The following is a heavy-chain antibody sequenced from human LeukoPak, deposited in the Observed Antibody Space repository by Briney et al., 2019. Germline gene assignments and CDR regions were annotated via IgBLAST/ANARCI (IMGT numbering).Heavy chain of an antibody. CDR2: IYYSGST. CDR3: ARVPYYYDSSGYYSDWFDP. CDR1: GGSISSYY. J-gene: IGHJ5*02. V-gene: IGHV4-59*08. D-gene: IGHD3-22*01. Sequence: PSETLSLTCTVSGGSISSYYWSWIRQPPGKGLEWIGYIYYSGSTNYNPSLKSRVTISLDTSKNQFSPKLSSVTAADTAVYYCARVPYYYDSSGYYSDWFDPWGQGTLVTVSS.